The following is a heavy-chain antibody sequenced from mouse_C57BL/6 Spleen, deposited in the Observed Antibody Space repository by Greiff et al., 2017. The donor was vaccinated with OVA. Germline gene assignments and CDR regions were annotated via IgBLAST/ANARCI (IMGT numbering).Heavy chain of an antibody. D-gene: IGHD2-2*01. CDR1: GYTFTSYW. V-gene: IGHV1-52*01. Sequence: VQLQQPGAELVRPGSSVKLSCKASGYTFTSYWMHWVKQRPIQGLEWIGNIDPSDSETHYNQKFKDKATLTVDKSSSTADMQLSSLTSEDSAVYYCARHGFYAMDYWGQGTSVTVSS. CDR3: ARHGFYAMDY. J-gene: IGHJ4*01. CDR2: IDPSDSET.